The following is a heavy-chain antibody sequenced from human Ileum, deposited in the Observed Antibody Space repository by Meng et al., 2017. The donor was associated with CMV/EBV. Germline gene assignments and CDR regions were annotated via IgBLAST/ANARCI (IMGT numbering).Heavy chain of an antibody. J-gene: IGHJ4*02. Sequence: EVQLVESGGGLVQPGGSLRLSCAASGFTFSNYGMHWVRQAPGGGLGWLSHVPPDGTTTAYADSVKDRFTISRDNAKNTLYLQMNGLRDEDTAVYYCVRSGGTLDYWGQGTLVTVSS. V-gene: IGHV3-74*01. CDR3: VRSGGTLDY. CDR1: GFTFSNYG. CDR2: VPPDGTTT. D-gene: IGHD3-16*01.